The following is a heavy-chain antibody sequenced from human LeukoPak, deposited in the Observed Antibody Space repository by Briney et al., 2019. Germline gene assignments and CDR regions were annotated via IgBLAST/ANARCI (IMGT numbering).Heavy chain of an antibody. CDR1: GFTFSSYW. V-gene: IGHV3-30-3*01. Sequence: PGGSLRLSCAASGFTFSSYWMHWVRQAPGKGLEWVAVISYDGSNKYYADSVKGRFTISRDNSKNTLYLQMNSLRAEDTAVYYCARDPGSSWTYFDYWGQGTLVTVSS. J-gene: IGHJ4*02. CDR3: ARDPGSSWTYFDY. D-gene: IGHD6-13*01. CDR2: ISYDGSNK.